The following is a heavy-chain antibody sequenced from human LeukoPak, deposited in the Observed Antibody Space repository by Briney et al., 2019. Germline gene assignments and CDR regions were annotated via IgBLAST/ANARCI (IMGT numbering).Heavy chain of an antibody. V-gene: IGHV4-34*01. Sequence: SETLSLTCAVYGGSFSGYYWSWIRQPPGKGREWRGEINHSGSTNYNPSLKSRVTISVDTSKNQFSLKLSSVTAADTAVYYCARRPRYGDYTPGAFDIWGQGTMVTVSS. D-gene: IGHD4-17*01. CDR2: INHSGST. CDR1: GGSFSGYY. J-gene: IGHJ3*02. CDR3: ARRPRYGDYTPGAFDI.